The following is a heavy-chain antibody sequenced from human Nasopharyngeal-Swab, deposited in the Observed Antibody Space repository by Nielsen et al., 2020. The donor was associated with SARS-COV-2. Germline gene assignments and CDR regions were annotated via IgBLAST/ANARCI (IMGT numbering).Heavy chain of an antibody. CDR3: ARVSTAHYYYGMDV. CDR2: INAGNGNT. J-gene: IGHJ6*02. CDR1: GYTFTSYA. D-gene: IGHD1-26*01. V-gene: IGHV1-3*01. Sequence: ASVKVSCKASGYTFTSYAMPWVRQAPGKRLEWMGWINAGNGNTKYSQKFQGRVTITRDTSASTAYMELSSLRSEDTAVYYCARVSTAHYYYGMDVWGQGTTVTVSS.